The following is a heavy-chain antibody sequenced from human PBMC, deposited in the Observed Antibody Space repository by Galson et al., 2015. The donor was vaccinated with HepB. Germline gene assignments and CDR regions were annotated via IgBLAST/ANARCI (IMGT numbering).Heavy chain of an antibody. J-gene: IGHJ4*02. V-gene: IGHV3-15*01. D-gene: IGHD2-8*01. CDR3: TTDLYCTNGVCYQGDY. CDR2: IKSKTDGGTT. CDR1: GFTFSNAW. Sequence: SLRLSCAASGFTFSNAWMSWVRQAPGKGLEWVGRIKSKTDGGTTDYAAPVKGRFTISRDDSKNTLYLQMNSLKTEDTAVYYCTTDLYCTNGVCYQGDYWGQGTLVTVSS.